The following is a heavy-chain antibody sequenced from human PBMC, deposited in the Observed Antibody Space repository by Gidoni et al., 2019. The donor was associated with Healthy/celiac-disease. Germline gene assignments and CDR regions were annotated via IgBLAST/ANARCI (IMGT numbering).Heavy chain of an antibody. V-gene: IGHV3-48*03. CDR2: ISSSGSTI. Sequence: EVQLVESGGGLVQPGGSPRRSCAASGFTFSSYEMTWVRQAPGKGLEWVSYISSSGSTIYYADSVKGRFTISRDNAKNSLYLQMNSLRAEDTAVYYCARSEGVTFDYWGQGTLVTVSS. CDR3: ARSEGVTFDY. CDR1: GFTFSSYE. J-gene: IGHJ4*02. D-gene: IGHD3-10*01.